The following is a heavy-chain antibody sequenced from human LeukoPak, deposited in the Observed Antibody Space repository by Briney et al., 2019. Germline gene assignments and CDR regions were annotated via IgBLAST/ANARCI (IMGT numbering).Heavy chain of an antibody. CDR2: INQDGSEK. V-gene: IGHV3-7*05. Sequence: GGSLRLSCAASGFTFSNYWMGWVRRAPGKGLEWVANINQDGSEKYYVDSVKGRFTISRDNAKNSLYLQMNSLRAEDTAVYYCSRVLGGYGDGVFAYWGQGTLVTVSS. CDR3: SRVLGGYGDGVFAY. D-gene: IGHD3-22*01. CDR1: GFTFSNYW. J-gene: IGHJ4*02.